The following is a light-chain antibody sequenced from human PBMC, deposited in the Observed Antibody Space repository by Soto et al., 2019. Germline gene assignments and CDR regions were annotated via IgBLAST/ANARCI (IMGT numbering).Light chain of an antibody. CDR1: NSNIGAGYA. CDR2: DNT. Sequence: QSVLTQPPSVSGAPGQRVTISCTGTNSNIGAGYAVHWYQQVPGAAPKLLIYDNTNRPSGVPDRFSASRSGTSASLAITGLQAEDEADYYCQSYDSSPSAYAVFGGGTQLTVL. CDR3: QSYDSSPSAYAV. J-gene: IGLJ7*01. V-gene: IGLV1-40*01.